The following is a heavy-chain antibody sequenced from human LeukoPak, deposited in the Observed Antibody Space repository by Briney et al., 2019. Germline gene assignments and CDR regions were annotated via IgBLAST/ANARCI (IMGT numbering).Heavy chain of an antibody. V-gene: IGHV4-39*01. D-gene: IGHD3-22*01. CDR1: GGSISSSSYY. J-gene: IGHJ4*02. CDR2: IYYSGST. Sequence: SETLSLTCTVSGGSISSSSYYWGWIRQPPGKGLEWIGSIYYSGSTYYNPSLKSRVTISVDTSKNQFSLKLSSVTAADTAVYYCARWELPFDDSSGYFFDYWGQGTLVTVSS. CDR3: ARWELPFDDSSGYFFDY.